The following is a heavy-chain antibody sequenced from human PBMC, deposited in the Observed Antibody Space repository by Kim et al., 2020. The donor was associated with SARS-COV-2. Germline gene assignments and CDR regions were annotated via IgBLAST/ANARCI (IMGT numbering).Heavy chain of an antibody. Sequence: GGSLRLSCAASGFTFNVYDMHWVRQAPGKGLEWVAMIPYGGNNQYYADSVKGRFTISRDNSKNTLYLQMNSLGPEDTAVYYCARADSGVVIIGDCWGQGALVTVSS. CDR1: GFTFNVYD. CDR2: IPYGGNNQ. J-gene: IGHJ4*02. D-gene: IGHD3-3*01. CDR3: ARADSGVVIIGDC. V-gene: IGHV3-30-3*01.